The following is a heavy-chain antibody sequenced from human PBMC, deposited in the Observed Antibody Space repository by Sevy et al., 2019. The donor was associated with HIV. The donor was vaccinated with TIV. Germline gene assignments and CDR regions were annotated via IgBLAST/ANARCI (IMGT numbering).Heavy chain of an antibody. D-gene: IGHD5-12*01. J-gene: IGHJ4*02. CDR2: IYYSGRT. CDR3: ARADLMARSLDY. CDR1: GGSISSGGYY. V-gene: IGHV4-31*03. Sequence: SETLSLTCTVSGGSISSGGYYWSWIRQHPGKGLEWIGYIYYSGRTYYNPSLKSRVTISVDTSKNQFSLKLSSVTAADTAVYYCARADLMARSLDYWGQGTLVTVSS.